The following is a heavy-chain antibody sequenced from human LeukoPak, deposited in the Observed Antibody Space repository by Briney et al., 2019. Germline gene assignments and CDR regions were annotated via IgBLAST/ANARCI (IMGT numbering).Heavy chain of an antibody. CDR1: GYTFTGYY. D-gene: IGHD3-10*01. CDR3: ARLLWFRELLFSDYYYMDV. V-gene: IGHV1-2*06. Sequence: ASVKVSCXASGYTFTGYYMHWVRQAPGQGLEWMGRINPNSGGTNYAQKFQGRVTMTRDTSISTAYMELSRLRSDDTAVYYCARLLWFRELLFSDYYYMDVWGKGTTVTVSS. CDR2: INPNSGGT. J-gene: IGHJ6*03.